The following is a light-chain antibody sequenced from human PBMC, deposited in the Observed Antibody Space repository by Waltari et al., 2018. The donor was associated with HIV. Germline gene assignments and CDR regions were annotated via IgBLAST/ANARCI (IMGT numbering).Light chain of an antibody. V-gene: IGLV2-14*01. CDR2: EVD. J-gene: IGLJ2*01. CDR1: DSDFGLYNF. CDR3: ASYTADDTVL. Sequence: SDLTQPASVSGFLGQSITISCTGGDSDFGLYNFISWYQQQPGKVPKLLLYEVDTRASGIPGRFSGSKSGNTAALNITGLQIEDEGLYYCASYTADDTVLFGGGTTVTVL.